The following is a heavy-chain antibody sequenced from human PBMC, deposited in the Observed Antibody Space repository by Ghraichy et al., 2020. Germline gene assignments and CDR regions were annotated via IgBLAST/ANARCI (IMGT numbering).Heavy chain of an antibody. CDR2: IYHSGST. D-gene: IGHD6-19*01. J-gene: IGHJ5*02. V-gene: IGHV4-4*02. CDR1: GGSISSSNW. CDR3: ARVLGLGNWFDP. Sequence: GTLNISCAVSGGSISSSNWWSWVRQPPGKGLEWIGEIYHSGSTNYNPSLKSRVTISVDKSKNQFSLKLSSVTAADTAVYYCARVLGLGNWFDPWGQGTLVTVSS.